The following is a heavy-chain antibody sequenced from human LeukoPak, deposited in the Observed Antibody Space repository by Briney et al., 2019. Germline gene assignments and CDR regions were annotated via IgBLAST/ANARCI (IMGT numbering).Heavy chain of an antibody. J-gene: IGHJ4*02. Sequence: SETLSLTCTVSGGSISSYYWSWIRQPPGKGLEWIGYIYYSGSTNYNPSLKSRVTISVDTSKNQFSLKLSSVTAADTAMYYCARQVGYANNYFDYWGQGTLVTVSS. CDR1: GGSISSYY. CDR2: IYYSGST. D-gene: IGHD2-8*02. V-gene: IGHV4-59*08. CDR3: ARQVGYANNYFDY.